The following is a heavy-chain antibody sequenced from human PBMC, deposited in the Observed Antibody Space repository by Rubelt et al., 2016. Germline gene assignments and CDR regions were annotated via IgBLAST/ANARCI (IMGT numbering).Heavy chain of an antibody. V-gene: IGHV3-7*04. CDR3: ARARYSYGLFGAFDI. J-gene: IGHJ3*02. CDR2: IKQDGSEK. D-gene: IGHD5-18*01. Sequence: VANIKQDGSEKYYVDSVKGRFTISRDNAKNSLYLQMNSLRAEDTAVYYCARARYSYGLFGAFDIWGQGTMVTVSS.